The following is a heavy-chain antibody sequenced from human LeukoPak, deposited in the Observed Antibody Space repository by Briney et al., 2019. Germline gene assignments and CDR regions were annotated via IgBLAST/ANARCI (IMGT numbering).Heavy chain of an antibody. D-gene: IGHD2-2*02. V-gene: IGHV4-61*05. CDR3: ARVRAGCSSTSCYIDP. CDR2: IHYSGST. CDR1: GGSISSSSYY. Sequence: SETLSLTCTVSGGSISSSSYYWGWIRQPPGKGLEWIGYIHYSGSTNYNPSLKSRVTISVDTSKNQFSLKLSSVTAADTAVCFCARVRAGCSSTSCYIDPWGQGTLVTVSS. J-gene: IGHJ5*02.